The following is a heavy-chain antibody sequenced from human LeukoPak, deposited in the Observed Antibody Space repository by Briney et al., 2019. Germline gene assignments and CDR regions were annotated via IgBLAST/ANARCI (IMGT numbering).Heavy chain of an antibody. Sequence: SETLSLTCAVYGGSFSGYYWSWIRQPPGKGLEWIGYIYHSGSTYYNPSLKSRVTISVDRSKNQFSLKLSSVTAADTAVYYCTRGGELMNFWGQGTLVTVSS. CDR1: GGSFSGYY. J-gene: IGHJ4*02. CDR2: IYHSGST. D-gene: IGHD1-26*01. V-gene: IGHV4-34*01. CDR3: TRGGELMNF.